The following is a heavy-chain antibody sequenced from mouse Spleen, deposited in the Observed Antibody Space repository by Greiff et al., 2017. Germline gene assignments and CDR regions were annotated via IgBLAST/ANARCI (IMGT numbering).Heavy chain of an antibody. D-gene: IGHD1-1*01. Sequence: EVKLVESGGGLVKPGGSLKLSCAASGFTFSDYGMHWVRQAPEKGLEWVAYISSGSSTIYYADTVKGRFTISRDNAKNTLFLQMTSLRSEDTAMYYCARPSRSSRAWFAYWGQGTLVTVSA. J-gene: IGHJ3*01. CDR2: ISSGSSTI. V-gene: IGHV5-17*01. CDR1: GFTFSDYG. CDR3: ARPSRSSRAWFAY.